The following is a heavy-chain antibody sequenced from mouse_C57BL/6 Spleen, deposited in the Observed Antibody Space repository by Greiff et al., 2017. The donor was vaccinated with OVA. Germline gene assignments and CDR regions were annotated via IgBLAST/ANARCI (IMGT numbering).Heavy chain of an antibody. CDR3: ARRGVVATDYYAMDY. V-gene: IGHV1-26*01. J-gene: IGHJ4*01. CDR2: INPNNGGT. D-gene: IGHD1-1*01. Sequence: VQLQQSGPELVKPGASVKISCKASGYTFTDYYMNWVKQSHGKSLEWIGDINPNNGGTSYNQKFKGKATLTVDKSSSTAYMELRSLTSEDSAVYYCARRGVVATDYYAMDYWGQGTSVTVSS. CDR1: GYTFTDYY.